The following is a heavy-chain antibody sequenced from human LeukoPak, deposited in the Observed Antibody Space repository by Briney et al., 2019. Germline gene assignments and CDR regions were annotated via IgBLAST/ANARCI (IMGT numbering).Heavy chain of an antibody. Sequence: SETLSLTCTVSGGSISSGDYYWSWIRQPPGKGLEWIGYIYYSGSTYYNPSLKSRVTISVDTSKNQFSLKLSSVTAADTAVYYCARYRGYYYGSGSKYYFDYWGQGTLVTVSS. D-gene: IGHD3-10*01. J-gene: IGHJ4*02. CDR2: IYYSGST. V-gene: IGHV4-30-4*01. CDR3: ARYRGYYYGSGSKYYFDY. CDR1: GGSISSGDYY.